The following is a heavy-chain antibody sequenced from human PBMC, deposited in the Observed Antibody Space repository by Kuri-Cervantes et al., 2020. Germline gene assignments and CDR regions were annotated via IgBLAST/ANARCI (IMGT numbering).Heavy chain of an antibody. J-gene: IGHJ2*01. V-gene: IGHV4-59*01. CDR2: IYYSGST. CDR1: GGSISSYY. CDR3: ARGPSRYFDL. Sequence: GSLRLSCTVSGGSISSYYWSWIRQPPGKGLEWIGYIYYSGSTNYNPSLKSRVTISVDTSKNQLSLKLSSVTAADTAVYYCARGPSRYFDLWGRGTLVTVSS.